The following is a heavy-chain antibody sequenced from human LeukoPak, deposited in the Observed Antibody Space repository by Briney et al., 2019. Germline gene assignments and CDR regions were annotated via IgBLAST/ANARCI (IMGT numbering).Heavy chain of an antibody. CDR2: INPDGKAT. CDR1: GFTLSTSW. D-gene: IGHD2-15*01. Sequence: GGSLRLAWAASGFTLSTSWMSWVRQAPGEVREWLANINPDGKATLYVDSVKGRFIISRDNAKNSLFLQMSSLRDDDTALYYCASSHDSAGNGWGQGTVVTVYS. J-gene: IGHJ1*01. V-gene: IGHV3-7*01. CDR3: ASSHDSAGNG.